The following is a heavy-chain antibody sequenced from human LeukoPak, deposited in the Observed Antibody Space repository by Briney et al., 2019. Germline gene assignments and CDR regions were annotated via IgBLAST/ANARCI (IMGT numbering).Heavy chain of an antibody. CDR3: AGHLLRGQSFDY. Sequence: GGSLRVSSGTSGFTSSDSWMSWFRPGPGQGREWVASIKDDGSDKYYLDSVRGRFTITRDIAEDSFYLQLGDLRAEATAVFYGAGHLLRGQSFDYWGQGTLVTVSS. V-gene: IGHV3-7*01. CDR1: GFTSSDSW. CDR2: IKDDGSDK. J-gene: IGHJ4*02.